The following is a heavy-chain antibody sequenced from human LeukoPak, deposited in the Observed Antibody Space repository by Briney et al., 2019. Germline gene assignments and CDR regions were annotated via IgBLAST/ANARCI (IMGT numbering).Heavy chain of an antibody. CDR2: INPDSGGT. D-gene: IGHD1-26*01. J-gene: IGHJ4*02. CDR1: GYTFNANY. Sequence: GASVKVSCKPSGYTFNANYIQWVRQAPGQGLEWMGWINPDSGGTNYAQKFQGRVTMTRDTSISTAYMELSRLRSDDTAVYYCARVGRGYYFDYWGQGTLVTVSS. V-gene: IGHV1-2*02. CDR3: ARVGRGYYFDY.